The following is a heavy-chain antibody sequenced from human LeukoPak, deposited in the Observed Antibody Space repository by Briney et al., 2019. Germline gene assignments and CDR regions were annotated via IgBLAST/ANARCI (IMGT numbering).Heavy chain of an antibody. V-gene: IGHV1-18*01. J-gene: IGHJ5*02. CDR3: AMATMVRGVIITPGRSRVTTLNNWFDP. D-gene: IGHD3-10*01. CDR2: ISAYNGNT. CDR1: GYTFTSYG. Sequence: ASVKVSCKASGYTFTSYGISWVRQAPGQGLEWMGWISAYNGNTNYAQKLQGRVTMTTDTSTSTAYMELRSLRSDDTAVYYCAMATMVRGVIITPGRSRVTTLNNWFDPWGQGTLVTVSS.